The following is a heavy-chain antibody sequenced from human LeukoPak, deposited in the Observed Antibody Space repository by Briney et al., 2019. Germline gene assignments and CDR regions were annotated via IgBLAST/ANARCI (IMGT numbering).Heavy chain of an antibody. CDR3: TTDWYYYDSSAKSGAFDI. CDR2: IKSKTDGGTT. D-gene: IGHD3-22*01. Sequence: GGSLRLSCAASGFTFSNAWMSWVRQAPGKGLEWVGRIKSKTDGGTTDCAAPVKGRFTISRDDSKNTLYLQMNSLKTEDTAVYYCTTDWYYYDSSAKSGAFDIWGQGTMVTVSS. CDR1: GFTFSNAW. V-gene: IGHV3-15*01. J-gene: IGHJ3*02.